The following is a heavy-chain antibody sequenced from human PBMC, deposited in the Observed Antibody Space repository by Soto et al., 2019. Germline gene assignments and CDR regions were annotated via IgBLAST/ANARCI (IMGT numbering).Heavy chain of an antibody. V-gene: IGHV3-49*04. CDR3: TRDLPDYDFWSGYLNDYYYGMDV. CDR1: GFTFGDYA. Sequence: QPGGSLRLSCTASGFTFGDYAMSWVRQAPGKGLEWVGFIRSKAYGGTTEYAASVKGRFTISRDDSKSTAYLQMNSLKTEDTAVYYCTRDLPDYDFWSGYLNDYYYGMDVWGQGTTVTVSS. J-gene: IGHJ6*02. D-gene: IGHD3-3*01. CDR2: IRSKAYGGTT.